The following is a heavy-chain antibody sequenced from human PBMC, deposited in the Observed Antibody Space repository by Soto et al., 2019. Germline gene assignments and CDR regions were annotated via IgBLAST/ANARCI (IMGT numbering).Heavy chain of an antibody. Sequence: EVQLVESGGGLVQPGGSLRLSCAVSGLTVSSNYMSWVRQAPGKGLEWVSVMYSGGSTNNADSVKGRFTISRDNSKNTLYLQMNSLRAEDTAVYYCARDFYYYGSGTMGGYFDYWGQGTRVTVSS. CDR1: GLTVSSNY. D-gene: IGHD3-10*01. CDR3: ARDFYYYGSGTMGGYFDY. CDR2: MYSGGST. V-gene: IGHV3-66*01. J-gene: IGHJ4*02.